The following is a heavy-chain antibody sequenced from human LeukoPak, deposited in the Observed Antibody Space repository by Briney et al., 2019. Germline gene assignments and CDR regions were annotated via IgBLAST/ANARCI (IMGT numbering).Heavy chain of an antibody. D-gene: IGHD4/OR15-4a*01. Sequence: ASVTVSFTASVNTFTFYYIHWVRQAPGQGLEWMGWINPNSGDTNYAQKFQGRVTMTRDTSISTAYMEVSRLRSDDTAVYYCARGEAVLTHFDYWGQGTLVTVSS. CDR3: ARGEAVLTHFDY. V-gene: IGHV1-2*02. J-gene: IGHJ4*02. CDR2: INPNSGDT. CDR1: VNTFTFYY.